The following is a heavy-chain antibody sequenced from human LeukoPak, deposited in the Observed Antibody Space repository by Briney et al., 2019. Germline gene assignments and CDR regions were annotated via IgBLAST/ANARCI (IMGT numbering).Heavy chain of an antibody. CDR3: ARAPIRCSSTSCYSSYMDV. V-gene: IGHV4-34*01. Sequence: SETLSRNCAVYGGSFSGYYWSWIRQPPGKGLEWIGEINHSGSTNYNPSLKSRVTISVDTSKNQFSLKLSSVTAADTAVYYCARAPIRCSSTSCYSSYMDVWGKGTTVAVSS. J-gene: IGHJ6*03. CDR1: GGSFSGYY. D-gene: IGHD2-2*01. CDR2: INHSGST.